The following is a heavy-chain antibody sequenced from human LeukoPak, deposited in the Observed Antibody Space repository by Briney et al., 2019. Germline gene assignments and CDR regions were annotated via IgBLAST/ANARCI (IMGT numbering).Heavy chain of an antibody. Sequence: PGGSLRLSCTASGFSLKDHAMHWVRQAPGKGLEWVSGIGWDSGRKGYADSVQGRFTISRDNAKNSLYLQMNSLRMEDTAFYYCIKDVTPGDLDYWGQGTLVTVSS. D-gene: IGHD2-21*01. J-gene: IGHJ4*02. V-gene: IGHV3-9*01. CDR2: IGWDSGRK. CDR3: IKDVTPGDLDY. CDR1: GFSLKDHA.